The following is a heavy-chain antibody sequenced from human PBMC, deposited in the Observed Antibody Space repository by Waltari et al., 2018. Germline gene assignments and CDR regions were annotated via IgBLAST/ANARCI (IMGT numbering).Heavy chain of an antibody. J-gene: IGHJ3*02. CDR1: GGTFSSYT. Sequence: QVQLVQSGDEVKKPGSSVKVSCKDSGGTFSSYTISWVRQAPGQGLEWMGRIIPILGIANYAQKFQGRVTITADKSTSTAYMELSSLRSEDTAVYYCATQGGRLGYAFDIWGQGTMVTVSS. V-gene: IGHV1-69*02. CDR3: ATQGGRLGYAFDI. CDR2: IIPILGIA.